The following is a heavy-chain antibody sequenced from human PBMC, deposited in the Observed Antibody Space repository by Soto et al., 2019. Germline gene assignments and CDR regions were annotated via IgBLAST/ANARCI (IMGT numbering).Heavy chain of an antibody. V-gene: IGHV4-31*03. CDR1: GGSIRTGGYY. CDR2: IYHSGMT. Sequence: QVQLQESGPGLVKPSQTLSLTCTVSGGSIRTGGYYWSWIRQHPGRGLEWIGYIYHSGMTFSNPSLQRRVAISIDTSENQFSLKLSSVTAADTAVYYCATVRWELHDAFDIWGQGTMVSVSS. CDR3: ATVRWELHDAFDI. J-gene: IGHJ3*02. D-gene: IGHD4-17*01.